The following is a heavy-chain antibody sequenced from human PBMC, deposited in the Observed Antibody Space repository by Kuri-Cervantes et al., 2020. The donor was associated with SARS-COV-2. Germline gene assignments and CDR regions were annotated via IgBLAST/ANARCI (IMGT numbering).Heavy chain of an antibody. CDR3: AKVALSLLWFGELLSYFYH. CDR1: GFTFSGSA. V-gene: IGHV3-15*01. J-gene: IGHJ4*02. D-gene: IGHD3-10*01. Sequence: GESLKISCAASGFTFSGSAMHWVRQASGKGLEWVGRIRSKTDGGTTDYAAPVKGRFTISRDDSKNTLYLQMNSLKTEDTAVYYCAKVALSLLWFGELLSYFYHWGQGTLVTVSS. CDR2: IRSKTDGGTT.